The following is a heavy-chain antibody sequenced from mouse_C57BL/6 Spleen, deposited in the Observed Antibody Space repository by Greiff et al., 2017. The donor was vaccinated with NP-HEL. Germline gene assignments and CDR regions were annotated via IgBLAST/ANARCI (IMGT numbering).Heavy chain of an antibody. Sequence: QVHVKQSGAELARPGASVKLSCKASGYTFTSYGISWVKQRPGQGLEWIGEIYPRSGNTYYNEKFKGKATLTADKSSSTAYMELRSLTSEDSAVYFCARSGNWDEDCCFDYWGQGTTLTVSS. J-gene: IGHJ2*01. CDR1: GYTFTSYG. CDR2: IYPRSGNT. V-gene: IGHV1-81*01. D-gene: IGHD4-1*01. CDR3: ARSGNWDEDCCFDY.